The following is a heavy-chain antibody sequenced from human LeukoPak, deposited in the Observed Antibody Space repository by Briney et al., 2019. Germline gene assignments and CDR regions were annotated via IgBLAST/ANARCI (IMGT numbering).Heavy chain of an antibody. CDR1: GYTFTGYY. D-gene: IGHD1-26*01. CDR2: ISAYNGNT. Sequence: ASVKVSCKASGYTFTGYYMHWVRQAPGQGLEWMGWISAYNGNTNYAQKLQGRVSMTTDTSTSTAYMGLRNLRSDDTAVYYCARDLRHSGTYYLDYWGQGTLVTVSS. CDR3: ARDLRHSGTYYLDY. V-gene: IGHV1-18*04. J-gene: IGHJ4*02.